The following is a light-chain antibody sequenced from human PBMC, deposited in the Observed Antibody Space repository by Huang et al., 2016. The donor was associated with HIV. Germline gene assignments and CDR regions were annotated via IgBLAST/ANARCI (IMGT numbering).Light chain of an antibody. Sequence: DIVMTQSPDFLAVPLGERATINCKSSQSVSYNSDSESYVAWFHQKPGQSPKWLIYWASTRESGVPDRFSGSGSGTDFTLTISSLQAEDVGVYYCKQYHSDLWTFGQGTRVEIK. CDR3: KQYHSDLWT. J-gene: IGKJ1*01. V-gene: IGKV4-1*01. CDR2: WAS. CDR1: QSVSYNSDSESY.